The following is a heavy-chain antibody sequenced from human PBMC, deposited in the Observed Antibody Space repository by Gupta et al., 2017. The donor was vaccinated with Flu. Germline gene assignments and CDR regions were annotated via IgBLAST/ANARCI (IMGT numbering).Heavy chain of an antibody. D-gene: IGHD2-2*01. CDR3: ARDRCSSTSCYGYMDV. Sequence: EVQLVESGGGLVQPGGSLRLSCAASGFTFSSYWMSWVRQAPGKGLEWVANIKQDGSEKYYVESVKGRFTISRDNAKNSLYLQMNSLRAEDTSVYYCARDRCSSTSCYGYMDVWGKGTTVTVSS. CDR1: GFTFSSYW. J-gene: IGHJ6*03. CDR2: IKQDGSEK. V-gene: IGHV3-7*01.